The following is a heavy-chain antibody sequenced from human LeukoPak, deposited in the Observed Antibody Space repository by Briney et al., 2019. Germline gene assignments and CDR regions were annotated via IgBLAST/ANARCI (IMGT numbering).Heavy chain of an antibody. Sequence: SETLSLTCTVSGGSISTYYWSWIRQPPGKGLEWIGYIHYSGATNYSPSLKSRVTISVDTSKNQFSLKLSSVTAADTALYYCATLRGASTAAFDSWGQGALVTVSS. CDR2: IHYSGAT. CDR1: GGSISTYY. J-gene: IGHJ4*02. D-gene: IGHD2-15*01. CDR3: ATLRGASTAAFDS. V-gene: IGHV4-59*08.